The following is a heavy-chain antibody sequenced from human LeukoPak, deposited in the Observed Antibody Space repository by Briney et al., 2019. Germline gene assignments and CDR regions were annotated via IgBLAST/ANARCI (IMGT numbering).Heavy chain of an antibody. Sequence: RSGGSLRLSCAASGFNFDDYGMNWVRQAPGKGLQWVSGVNWNGGDTDYEDSVKGRFTISRDNAKNSLYLQMNSLRAEDTALYYCARGYYYYHYMDVWGKGTTVTVSS. J-gene: IGHJ6*03. CDR3: ARGYYYYHYMDV. V-gene: IGHV3-20*04. CDR1: GFNFDDYG. CDR2: VNWNGGDT.